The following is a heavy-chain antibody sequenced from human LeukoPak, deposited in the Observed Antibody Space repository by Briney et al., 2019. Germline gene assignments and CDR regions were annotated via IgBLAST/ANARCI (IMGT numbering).Heavy chain of an antibody. CDR2: FDPEDGET. CDR3: ASRYCSSTSCYFFFDC. CDR1: GYTLTELS. J-gene: IGHJ4*02. Sequence: GASVKVSCKVSGYTLTELSMHWVRQAPGKGLEWRGGFDPEDGETIYAQKFQGRVTMTEDTSTDTAYMELSSLRSEDTAVYYCASRYCSSTSCYFFFDCWGQGTLVTVSS. V-gene: IGHV1-24*01. D-gene: IGHD2-2*01.